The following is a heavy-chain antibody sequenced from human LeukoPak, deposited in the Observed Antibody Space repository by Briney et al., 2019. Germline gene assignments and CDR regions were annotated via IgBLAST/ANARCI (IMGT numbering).Heavy chain of an antibody. V-gene: IGHV3-48*03. CDR3: VRDGYSYGYDFDY. CDR1: GFLFSDYE. D-gene: IGHD5-18*01. CDR2: ISTRGGTI. Sequence: GGSLRLSCGTSGFLFSDYEMNWVRQAPGKGLEWISYISTRGGTIYYADSVEGRFTISRDNAKNALYLQMNGLRVEDTAFYYCVRDGYSYGYDFDYWGQGTLVAVSP. J-gene: IGHJ4*02.